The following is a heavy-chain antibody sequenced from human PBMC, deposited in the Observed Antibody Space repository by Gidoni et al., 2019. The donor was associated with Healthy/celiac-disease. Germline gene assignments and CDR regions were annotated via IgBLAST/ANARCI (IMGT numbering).Heavy chain of an antibody. V-gene: IGHV4-39*01. CDR2: IYYSGST. D-gene: IGHD3-22*01. CDR3: ARHGLVLSEHYYDSSGYLDAFDI. Sequence: SIYYSGSTYYNPSLKSRVTISVDTSKNQFSLKLSSVTAADTAVYYCARHGLVLSEHYYDSSGYLDAFDIWGQGTMVTVSS. J-gene: IGHJ3*02.